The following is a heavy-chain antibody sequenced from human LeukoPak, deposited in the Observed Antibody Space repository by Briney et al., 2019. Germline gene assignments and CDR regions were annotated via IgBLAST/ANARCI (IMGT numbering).Heavy chain of an antibody. V-gene: IGHV1-8*01. J-gene: IGHJ4*02. CDR2: MNPNSGNT. Sequence: ASVKVSCKASGYTFTSYDINWVRQDTGQGLEWMGWMNPNSGNTGYAQKFQGRVTMTRNTSISTAYMELSSLRSEDTAVYYCAASAVAGTGEIDYWGQGTLVTVS. CDR3: AASAVAGTGEIDY. D-gene: IGHD6-19*01. CDR1: GYTFTSYD.